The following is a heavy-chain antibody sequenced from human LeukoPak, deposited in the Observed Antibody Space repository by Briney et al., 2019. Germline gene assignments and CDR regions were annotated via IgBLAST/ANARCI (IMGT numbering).Heavy chain of an antibody. J-gene: IGHJ4*02. CDR1: GFTFGNAW. CDR3: STTYYYDSSEGY. D-gene: IGHD3-22*01. Sequence: GGSLRLSCAASGFTFGNAWMNWVRQAPGKGLEWVGRIKSKTDGGTTDYAAPVKGRFTISRDDSKNTLYLQMNSLKTEDTAVYYCSTTYYYDSSEGYWGQGTLVTVSS. CDR2: IKSKTDGGTT. V-gene: IGHV3-15*07.